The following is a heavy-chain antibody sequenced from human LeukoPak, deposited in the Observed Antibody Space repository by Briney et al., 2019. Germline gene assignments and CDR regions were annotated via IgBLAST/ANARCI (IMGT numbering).Heavy chain of an antibody. CDR2: ISSNGHNT. CDR3: ARDLQPGITGTTMALAFDY. Sequence: PGGSLRLSCAASGFAFSTYTMYWVRQAPVKGLEYVSAISSNGHNTYYANSVKGRFTISRDNSKNTLYLQMGSLRVEDMAVYFCARDLQPGITGTTMALAFDYWGQGTLVTVSS. V-gene: IGHV3-64*01. D-gene: IGHD1-7*01. CDR1: GFAFSTYT. J-gene: IGHJ4*02.